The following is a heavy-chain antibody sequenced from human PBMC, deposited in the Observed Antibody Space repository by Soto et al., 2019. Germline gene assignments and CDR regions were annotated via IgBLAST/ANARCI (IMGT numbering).Heavy chain of an antibody. CDR1: GFTFSSYA. V-gene: IGHV3-23*01. J-gene: IGHJ6*02. CDR3: AKGRSYRNKYGMDV. CDR2: ISGSGGST. D-gene: IGHD1-26*01. Sequence: RLSCAASGFTFSSYAMSWVRQAPGKGLEWVSAISGSGGSTYYADSVKGRFTISRDNSKNTLYLQMNSLRAEDTAVYYCAKGRSYRNKYGMDVWGQGTTVTVSS.